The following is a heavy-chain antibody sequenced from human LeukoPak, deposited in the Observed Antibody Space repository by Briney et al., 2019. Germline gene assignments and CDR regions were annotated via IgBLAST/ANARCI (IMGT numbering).Heavy chain of an antibody. CDR1: GYTFTSYY. Sequence: GASVKVSCKASGYTFTSYYMHWVPQAPGQGLEWMGIINPSGGSTSYAQKFQGRVTMTRDTSTSTVYMELSSLRSEDTAVYYCARAHGLYSYGRRYYFDYWGQGTLVTVSS. V-gene: IGHV1-46*01. J-gene: IGHJ4*02. D-gene: IGHD5-18*01. CDR2: INPSGGST. CDR3: ARAHGLYSYGRRYYFDY.